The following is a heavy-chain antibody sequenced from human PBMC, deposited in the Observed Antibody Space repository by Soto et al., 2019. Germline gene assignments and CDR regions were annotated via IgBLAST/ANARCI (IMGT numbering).Heavy chain of an antibody. D-gene: IGHD3-10*01. CDR1: GGSISSGDYY. V-gene: IGHV4-30-4*01. CDR3: ARDGSGSYYKYYFDY. J-gene: IGHJ4*02. Sequence: PSETLSLTCTVSGGSISSGDYYWSWIRQPPGKGLEWIGYIYYSGSTYYNPSLKSRVTISVDTSKNQFSLKLSSVTAADTAVYYCARDGSGSYYKYYFDYWGQGTLVTVSS. CDR2: IYYSGST.